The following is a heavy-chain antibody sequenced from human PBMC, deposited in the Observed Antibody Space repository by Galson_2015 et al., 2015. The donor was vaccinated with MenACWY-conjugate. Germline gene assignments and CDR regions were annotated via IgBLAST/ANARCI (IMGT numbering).Heavy chain of an antibody. CDR1: GFTFSKCA. CDR2: ISASGGDI. V-gene: IGHV3-23*01. CDR3: AKGANYCDSSGQRYDAFDI. J-gene: IGHJ3*02. Sequence: SPRLSCAASGFTFSKCAMSWVRQAPGKGLEWVSGISASGGDIDYAGSVKGRFTSSRDNSRNTVYLQMNSLRAEDTAVYHCAKGANYCDSSGQRYDAFDIWGQGTMVTVSS. D-gene: IGHD3-22*01.